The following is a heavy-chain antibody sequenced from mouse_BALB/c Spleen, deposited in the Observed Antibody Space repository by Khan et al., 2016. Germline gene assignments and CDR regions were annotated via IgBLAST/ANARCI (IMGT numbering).Heavy chain of an antibody. CDR3: ARSLPFVGGDY. J-gene: IGHJ4*01. D-gene: IGHD1-1*02. V-gene: IGHV1-4*01. CDR1: GYTFTTYT. Sequence: QVQLKQSGAELARPGASVKMSCKASGYTFTTYTMHWVKQRPGPGLEYIGYINPTSGYSNYNQKFKDKATLTPDKSSSTVYMQLRSLTSEDSAVYYCARSLPFVGGDYWGQGTSVTVSS. CDR2: INPTSGYS.